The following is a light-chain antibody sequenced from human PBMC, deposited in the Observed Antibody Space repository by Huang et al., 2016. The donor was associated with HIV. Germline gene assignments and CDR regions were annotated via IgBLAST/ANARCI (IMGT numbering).Light chain of an antibody. J-gene: IGKJ2*01. CDR2: GAS. V-gene: IGKV3-15*01. CDR1: RSVGNN. Sequence: IVMTQSPATLSVSPGERVTLSCRASRSVGNNLAWYQQKVGQPPRLPIYGASTRATSIAARFSGSGSGTDFTLTISSLQSEDFAVYYCQQYNDWPPWYTFGQGTKLEIK. CDR3: QQYNDWPPWYT.